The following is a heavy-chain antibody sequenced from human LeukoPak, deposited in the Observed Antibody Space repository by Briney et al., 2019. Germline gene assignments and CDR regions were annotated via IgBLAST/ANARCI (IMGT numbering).Heavy chain of an antibody. D-gene: IGHD5-12*01. V-gene: IGHV4-34*01. Sequence: SETLSLTCTVSGGSISSYYWSWIRQPPGKGLEWIGEINHSGSTNYNPSLKSRVTISVDTSKNQFSLKLSSVTAADTAVYYCAGMGLEMATIGHAFDIWGQGTMVTVSS. CDR2: INHSGST. CDR1: GGSISSYY. J-gene: IGHJ3*02. CDR3: AGMGLEMATIGHAFDI.